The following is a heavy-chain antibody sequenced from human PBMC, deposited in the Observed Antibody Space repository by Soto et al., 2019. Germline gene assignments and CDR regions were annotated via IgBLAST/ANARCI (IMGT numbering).Heavy chain of an antibody. D-gene: IGHD3-10*01. V-gene: IGHV4-31*03. J-gene: IGHJ4*02. CDR3: ASYYYGSWSYFDY. CDR2: IYYSGST. CDR1: GGSVSSGGYH. Sequence: QVHLQESGPGLVKPLQTLSLTCTVSGGSVSSGGYHWSWIRQHPGKGLEWIGYIYYSGSTYYNPSLKSRVTVSLDTSENQFSLNLSSVTAADTAIYDCASYYYGSWSYFDYWGQGTLVTVSS.